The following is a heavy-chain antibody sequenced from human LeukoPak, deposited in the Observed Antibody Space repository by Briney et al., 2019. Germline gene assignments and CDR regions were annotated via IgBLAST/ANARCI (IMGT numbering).Heavy chain of an antibody. Sequence: GGSLRLSCAASGFTFGSYWITWVRQAPGKGLEWVANINQDGSEKCYVDSVKGRFTISRDNAKNSLSLQMNSLRVEDTAVYYCARGVVVAPRSAFDIWGQGTMVIVSS. D-gene: IGHD2-2*01. CDR3: ARGVVVAPRSAFDI. J-gene: IGHJ3*02. CDR2: INQDGSEK. CDR1: GFTFGSYW. V-gene: IGHV3-7*01.